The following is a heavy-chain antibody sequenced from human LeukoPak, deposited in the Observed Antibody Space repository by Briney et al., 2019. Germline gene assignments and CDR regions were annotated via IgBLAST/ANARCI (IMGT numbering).Heavy chain of an antibody. CDR3: ARELRGYSYGTDSYYNYGMDV. D-gene: IGHD5-18*01. J-gene: IGHJ6*04. CDR1: GGSISSGGYY. Sequence: SETLSLTCTVSGGSISSGGYYWSWIRQHPGKGLEWNGYIYYSGSTYYNPSRKSRVTISVDTSKNEFSLKLSSVTAADTAVYYCARELRGYSYGTDSYYNYGMDVWGKGTTVTVSS. V-gene: IGHV4-31*03. CDR2: IYYSGST.